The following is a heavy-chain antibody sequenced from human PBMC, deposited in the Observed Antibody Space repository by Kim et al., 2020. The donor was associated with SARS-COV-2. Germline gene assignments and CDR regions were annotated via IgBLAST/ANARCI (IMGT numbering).Heavy chain of an antibody. D-gene: IGHD6-19*01. CDR1: GYTFTSYG. V-gene: IGHV1-18*01. J-gene: IGHJ4*02. Sequence: ASVKVSCKASGYTFTSYGISWVRQAPGQGLQWMGWISAYNGNTNYAQKFQGRVTMTTDTSTSTAYMELRSLRSDDTAVYYCAKSGGIAVAVGGVDYWGQGTLVTVSS. CDR3: AKSGGIAVAVGGVDY. CDR2: ISAYNGNT.